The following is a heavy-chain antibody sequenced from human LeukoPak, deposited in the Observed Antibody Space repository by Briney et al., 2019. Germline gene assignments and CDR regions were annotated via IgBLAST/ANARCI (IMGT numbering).Heavy chain of an antibody. CDR3: TTDLYCSGSSCCSGIY. J-gene: IGHJ4*02. CDR1: GFTFSNAW. V-gene: IGHV3-15*01. CDR2: IKSKHNGGTK. D-gene: IGHD2-15*01. Sequence: GGSLRLSCAASGFTFSNAWMSWVRQAPAKGLEWVGRIKSKHNGGTKDSAAPVKGRLTITRDDSKNTQYREMNSLKTEVTAVYYSTTDLYCSGSSCCSGIYWGKGTLVTVSS.